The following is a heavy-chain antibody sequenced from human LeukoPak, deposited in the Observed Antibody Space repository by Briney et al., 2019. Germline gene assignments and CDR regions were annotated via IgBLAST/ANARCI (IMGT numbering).Heavy chain of an antibody. D-gene: IGHD3-3*01. CDR1: GFTFSRYT. J-gene: IGHJ3*01. Sequence: GGSLRLSCAASGFTFSRYTMGWVRQSPGKGLEWVSHISGSGDRTRYADSVKGRFTISRDNAKNSLYLQMNSLRAEDTAVYYCARGPEYYDFWSGYPVWGQGTMVTVSS. V-gene: IGHV3-23*01. CDR3: ARGPEYYDFWSGYPV. CDR2: ISGSGDRT.